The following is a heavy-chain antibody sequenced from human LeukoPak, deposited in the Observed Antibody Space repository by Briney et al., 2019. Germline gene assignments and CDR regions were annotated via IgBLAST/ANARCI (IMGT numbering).Heavy chain of an antibody. CDR3: ARAQGACRGVTSNGFDP. V-gene: IGHV4-34*01. D-gene: IGHD3-10*01. J-gene: IGHJ5*02. CDR1: GPSLSGYY. Sequence: PGGSLSLTCAVYGPSLSGYYLSWIRQPPGKGLEWIWEINHSGSTTYNPSLKSRVTISVDTSRNRCSLKLSSVTAADRAGYYCARAQGACRGVTSNGFDPWGQGTPVTVSS. CDR2: INHSGST.